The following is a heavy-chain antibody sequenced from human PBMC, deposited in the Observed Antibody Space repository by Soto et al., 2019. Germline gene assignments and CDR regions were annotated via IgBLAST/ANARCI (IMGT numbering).Heavy chain of an antibody. J-gene: IGHJ4*02. CDR3: ARGGALSTSWYWGDGLDS. D-gene: IGHD6-13*01. CDR1: GYSFSSHA. CDR2: IIPVFGTP. Sequence: ASVKVSCKASGYSFSSHAITWVRQAPGQGLEWMGGIIPVFGTPSYAQKFQGRVTISADKSTNTSYLELRSLRSEDTAVYYCARGGALSTSWYWGDGLDSWGQGTQVTVSS. V-gene: IGHV1-69*06.